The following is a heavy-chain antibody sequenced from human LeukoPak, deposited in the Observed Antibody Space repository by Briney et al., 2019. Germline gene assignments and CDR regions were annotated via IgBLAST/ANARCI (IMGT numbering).Heavy chain of an antibody. J-gene: IGHJ4*02. Sequence: SVEASCQASRFTFTSSAMRWVRPARGQPLECIGWIVVGSGNTNYAQKFQERVTITRDMSASTAYMELSSLRSEDTAVYYCAADIRGSAPLDYWGQGTLVTVSS. CDR3: AADIRGSAPLDY. CDR2: IVVGSGNT. V-gene: IGHV1-58*02. CDR1: RFTFTSSA. D-gene: IGHD3-10*01.